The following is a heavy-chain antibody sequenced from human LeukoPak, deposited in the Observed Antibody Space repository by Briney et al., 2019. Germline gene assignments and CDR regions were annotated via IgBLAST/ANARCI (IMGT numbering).Heavy chain of an antibody. CDR2: ISGSGGST. D-gene: IGHD6-19*01. V-gene: IGHV3-23*01. CDR1: GFTFSSYA. J-gene: IGHJ6*02. CDR3: AKRVAVAVYGMDV. Sequence: PGGSLRLSCAASGFTFSSYAMSWVRRAPGKGLEWVSGISGSGGSTYYADSVKGRFTISRDNSKNTLYLQMNSLRAEDTAVYYCAKRVAVAVYGMDVWGQGTTVTVSS.